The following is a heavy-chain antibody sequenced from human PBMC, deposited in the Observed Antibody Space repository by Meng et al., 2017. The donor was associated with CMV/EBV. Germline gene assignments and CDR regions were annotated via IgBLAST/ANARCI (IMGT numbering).Heavy chain of an antibody. CDR3: ARDPFIVVVPEVYGMDV. D-gene: IGHD2-2*01. J-gene: IGHJ6*02. CDR2: ISAYNGNT. Sequence: ASVKVSCKASGYTFTSYGISWERQAPGQGLEWMGWISAYNGNTNYAQKLQGRVTMTTDTSTSTAYMELRSLRSDDTAVYYCARDPFIVVVPEVYGMDVWGQGTTVTVSS. V-gene: IGHV1-18*01. CDR1: GYTFTSYG.